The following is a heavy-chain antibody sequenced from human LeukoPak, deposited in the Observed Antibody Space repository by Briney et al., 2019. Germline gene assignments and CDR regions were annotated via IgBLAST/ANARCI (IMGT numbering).Heavy chain of an antibody. J-gene: IGHJ6*03. Sequence: ASVNVSCKASGYTFTSYDINWVRQATGQGREWMGWMNPNSGNTGYAQKFRGRVTMTRNTSISTAYMELSSLRSEDTAVYYCARAVRGYTGSYYYYYYSMDVWGKGTTVTVSS. CDR2: MNPNSGNT. CDR3: ARAVRGYTGSYYYYYYSMDV. CDR1: GYTFTSYD. V-gene: IGHV1-8*01. D-gene: IGHD3-10*01.